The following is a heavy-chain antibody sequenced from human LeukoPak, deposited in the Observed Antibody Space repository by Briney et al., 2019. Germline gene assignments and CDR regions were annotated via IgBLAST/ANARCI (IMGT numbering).Heavy chain of an antibody. Sequence: SETLSLTCTVSGYSISSGYYWGWIRQPPGKGLEWIGSIYHSGSTYYNPSLKSRVTISVDTSKNQFSLKLNSVTAADTAVYYCARGGSGSYFWFDPWGQGTLVTVSS. D-gene: IGHD3-10*01. CDR3: ARGGSGSYFWFDP. CDR1: GYSISSGYY. V-gene: IGHV4-38-2*02. J-gene: IGHJ5*02. CDR2: IYHSGST.